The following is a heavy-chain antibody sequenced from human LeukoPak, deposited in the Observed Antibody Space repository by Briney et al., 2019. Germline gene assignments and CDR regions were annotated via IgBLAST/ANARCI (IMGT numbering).Heavy chain of an antibody. D-gene: IGHD3-3*01. CDR3: VREHYDFFLDY. CDR1: EFVFSTYY. J-gene: IGHJ4*02. Sequence: GGSMRLSCAASEFVFSTYYMHWVRQAPGKGLEWVSSIRGESDYIYYRDSVKGRFTISRDNAKNSLYLQMNRLRVEDTAVYFCVREHYDFFLDYWGQGTLVTVSS. CDR2: IRGESDYI. V-gene: IGHV3-21*06.